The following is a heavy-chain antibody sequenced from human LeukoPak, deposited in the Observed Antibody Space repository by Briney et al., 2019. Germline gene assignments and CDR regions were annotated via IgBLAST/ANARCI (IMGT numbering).Heavy chain of an antibody. D-gene: IGHD3-22*01. V-gene: IGHV1-18*01. Sequence: ASVKDSSKDPGYTFTDYGMRWGRQAPGQGLEWMGWISAYNGNTKYAQKLQGRVTMTTDTSTSTAYMELRSLRSDDTAVYYCARDINYYYDRCGNYDYFVFWAEQTRVTVSS. CDR2: ISAYNGNT. CDR3: ARDINYYYDRCGNYDYFVF. J-gene: IGHJ4*02. CDR1: GYTFTDYG.